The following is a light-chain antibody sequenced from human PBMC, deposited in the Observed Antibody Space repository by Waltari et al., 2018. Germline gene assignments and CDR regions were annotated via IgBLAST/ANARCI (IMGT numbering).Light chain of an antibody. Sequence: QSALTQPASVSGSPGQSITISCTGFNSNVGSYNLVSWYQKHPGKAPKLLMYEGNRRPSGVSNRFAGPKSDNTASLTISGLQAEDEADYHCSSYTSSTTLYVFGTGTKVTVL. V-gene: IGLV2-14*02. CDR2: EGN. CDR3: SSYTSSTTLYV. J-gene: IGLJ1*01. CDR1: NSNVGSYNL.